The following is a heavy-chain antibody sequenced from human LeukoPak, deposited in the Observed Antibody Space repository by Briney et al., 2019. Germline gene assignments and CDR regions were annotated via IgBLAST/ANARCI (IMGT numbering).Heavy chain of an antibody. CDR2: IFHRGST. CDR1: GGSISSSNW. J-gene: IGHJ4*02. V-gene: IGHV4-4*02. D-gene: IGHD2/OR15-2a*01. Sequence: SETLSLTCAVSGGSISSSNWWSWVRQPPGKGLEWIGEIFHRGSTNYNPSLKSRVTISVDTSKNQFSLKLSSVTAANTAVYYCARDSSGALDYWGQGTLVTVSS. CDR3: ARDSSGALDY.